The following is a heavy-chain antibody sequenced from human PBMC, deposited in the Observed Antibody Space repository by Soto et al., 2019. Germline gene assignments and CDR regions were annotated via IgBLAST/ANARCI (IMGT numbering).Heavy chain of an antibody. CDR2: ISGSGGST. CDR1: GFTFSSYA. J-gene: IGHJ5*02. V-gene: IGHV3-23*01. Sequence: EVQLLESGGGLVQPGGSLRLSCAASGFTFSSYAMSWVRQAPGKGLEWVSAISGSGGSTYYADSVNGRFTISRDNSNTPLYPRITGLRAEGTAVYYCATEPWWYLVAAAGFFDPWGQGTLVTVSS. CDR3: ATEPWWYLVAAAGFFDP. D-gene: IGHD1-26*01.